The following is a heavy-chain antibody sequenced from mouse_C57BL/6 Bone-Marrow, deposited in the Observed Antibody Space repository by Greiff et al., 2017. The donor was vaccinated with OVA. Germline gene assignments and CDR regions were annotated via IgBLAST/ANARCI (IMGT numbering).Heavy chain of an antibody. CDR3: ASGSSYAWFAY. D-gene: IGHD1-1*01. Sequence: EVKLQESGGGLVQPGGSLKLSCAASGFTFSDYYMYWVRQTPEKRLEWVAYISNGGGSTYYTDTVKGRFTISRDNAKNTLYLQMSRLKSEDTAMYYCASGSSYAWFAYWGQGTLVTVSA. V-gene: IGHV5-12*01. CDR1: GFTFSDYY. J-gene: IGHJ3*01. CDR2: ISNGGGST.